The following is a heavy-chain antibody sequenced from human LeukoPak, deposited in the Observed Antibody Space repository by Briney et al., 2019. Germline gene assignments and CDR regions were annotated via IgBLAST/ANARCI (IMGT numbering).Heavy chain of an antibody. Sequence: GGSLRLSCAASGFTVSSHYMGWVRQAPGKGLEWVSVFYSAVGSYYADSVKGRFTISSDNSKNTLYLQMNSLRAEDTAVYYCAELGITMIGGVWGKGTTVTISS. CDR1: GFTVSSHY. CDR2: FYSAVGS. V-gene: IGHV3-53*01. D-gene: IGHD3-10*02. CDR3: AELGITMIGGV. J-gene: IGHJ6*04.